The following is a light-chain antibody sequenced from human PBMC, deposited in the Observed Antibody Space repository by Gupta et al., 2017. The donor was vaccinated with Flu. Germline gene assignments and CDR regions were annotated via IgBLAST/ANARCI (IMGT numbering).Light chain of an antibody. CDR2: EVS. CDR1: AIDVGSHKF. V-gene: IGLV2-8*01. CDR3: RSYAGGNTFV. Sequence: TTSSTGTAIDVGSHKFVYWHPTHPDKPHNLLVYEVSKRPAGVPVRFSGSKSGNTASLTVSVLTEEEEADYYGRSYAGGNTFVFGTGTRVTVL. J-gene: IGLJ1*01.